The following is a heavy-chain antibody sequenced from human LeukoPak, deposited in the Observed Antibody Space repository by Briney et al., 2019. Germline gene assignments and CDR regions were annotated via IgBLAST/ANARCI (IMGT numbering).Heavy chain of an antibody. V-gene: IGHV3-13*04. CDR1: GFTFANYD. D-gene: IGHD5-18*01. CDR3: VRETGYTYGFDAFDI. Sequence: PGGSLRLSCAASGFTFANYDMNWVRHAPGKGLEWVSAIGTAGATYYLGSVKGRFTISRENAKNSLYLQMNSLRAEDTAVYYCVRETGYTYGFDAFDIWGQGTMVTVSS. J-gene: IGHJ3*02. CDR2: IGTAGAT.